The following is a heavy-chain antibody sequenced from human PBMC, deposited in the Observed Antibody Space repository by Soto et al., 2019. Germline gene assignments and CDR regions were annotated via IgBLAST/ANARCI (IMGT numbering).Heavy chain of an antibody. J-gene: IGHJ4*02. Sequence: QITLKESGPTLVKPTQTLTLTCTFSGFSLNTSGVGVGWIRQPPGKALEWLALIYWDDDKRYSPSLKSRLTITKDTSNTQVVLTTTNMDPVDTGTYDCAHRPYGDYPIDYWGQGTLVTVSS. CDR2: IYWDDDK. CDR3: AHRPYGDYPIDY. CDR1: GFSLNTSGVG. V-gene: IGHV2-5*02. D-gene: IGHD4-17*01.